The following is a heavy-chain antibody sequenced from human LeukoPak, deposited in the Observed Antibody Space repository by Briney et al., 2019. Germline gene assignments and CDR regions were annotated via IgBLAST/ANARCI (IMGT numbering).Heavy chain of an antibody. CDR3: ARDKGNHPYNWFDP. CDR1: GFTFNNYA. D-gene: IGHD1-14*01. CDR2: IWYDGSNK. J-gene: IGHJ5*02. V-gene: IGHV3-33*01. Sequence: GGSLRLSCAASGFTFNNYAMHWVRQAPGKGLEWVTTIWYDGSNKYYGDSVKGRFTISRDNSKSTLYLQMNSLRAEDTAVYYCARDKGNHPYNWFDPWGQGTLVSVSS.